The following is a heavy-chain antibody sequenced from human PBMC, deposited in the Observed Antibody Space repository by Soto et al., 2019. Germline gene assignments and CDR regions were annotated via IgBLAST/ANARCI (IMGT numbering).Heavy chain of an antibody. V-gene: IGHV3-30-3*01. CDR2: ISYDGSNK. CDR3: ARDSRWYTYYYGMDV. Sequence: QVQLVESGGGVVQPGRSLRLSCAASGFTFSRYAMHWVRQAPGKGLEWVAAISYDGSNKYYADSVKGRFTISRDNSKNTLYLQMNSLRAEDTAVYYCARDSRWYTYYYGMDVWGHGTTVTVSS. D-gene: IGHD6-13*01. J-gene: IGHJ6*02. CDR1: GFTFSRYA.